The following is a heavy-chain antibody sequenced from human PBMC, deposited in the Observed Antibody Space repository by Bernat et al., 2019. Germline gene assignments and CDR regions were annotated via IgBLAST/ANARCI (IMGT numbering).Heavy chain of an antibody. CDR1: GYTFTGYY. Sequence: QVQLVQSGAEVKKPGASVKVSCKASGYTFTGYYMHWVRQAPGQGLEWMGWINPNSGGTNYAQKFQGWVTMTRDTSISTAYMELSRLRSDDTAVYYCAREQELAYCGGERYSGWVYLGQGTLVTVSS. D-gene: IGHD2-21*01. J-gene: IGHJ4*02. V-gene: IGHV1-2*04. CDR2: INPNSGGT. CDR3: AREQELAYCGGERYSGWVY.